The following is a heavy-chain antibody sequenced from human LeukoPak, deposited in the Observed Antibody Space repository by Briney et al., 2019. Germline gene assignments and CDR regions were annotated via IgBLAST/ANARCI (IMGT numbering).Heavy chain of an antibody. D-gene: IGHD5-18*01. CDR1: GGSFNRSGYY. V-gene: IGHV4-30-2*01. J-gene: IGHJ4*02. CDR3: ARDRDSYGYYDY. Sequence: SETLSLTCTVSGGSFNRSGYYWGWIRQPPGKGLEWIGYIYHSGSTYYNPSLKSRVTISVDRSKNQFSLKLSSVTAADTAVYYCARDRDSYGYYDYWGQGTLVTVSS. CDR2: IYHSGST.